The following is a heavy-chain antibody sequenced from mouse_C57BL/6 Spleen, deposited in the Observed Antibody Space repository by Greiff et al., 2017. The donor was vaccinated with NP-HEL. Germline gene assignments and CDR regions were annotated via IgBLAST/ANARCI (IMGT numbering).Heavy chain of an antibody. CDR1: GYSFTGYY. CDR3: ASYGYSAWFAY. CDR2: INPSTGGT. J-gene: IGHJ3*01. Sequence: EVQLQQSGPELVKPGASVKISCKASGYSFTGYYMNWVKQSPEKSLEWIGEINPSTGGTTYNQKFKAKATLTVDKSSSTAYMQLKSLTSEDSAVYYCASYGYSAWFAYWGQGTLVTVSA. D-gene: IGHD2-2*01. V-gene: IGHV1-42*01.